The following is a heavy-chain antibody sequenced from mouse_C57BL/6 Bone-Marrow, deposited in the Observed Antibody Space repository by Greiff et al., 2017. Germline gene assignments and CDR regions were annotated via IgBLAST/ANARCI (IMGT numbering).Heavy chain of an antibody. J-gene: IGHJ3*01. D-gene: IGHD2-10*01. CDR3: STCYGNYVSWFAY. CDR1: GYTFTSSW. CDR2: IHPSDSDT. Sequence: QVQLQQPGAELVKPGASVKVSCKASGYTFTSSWMHWVKQRTGQGLEWIGRIHPSDSDTNYNQKFKGKATLPVDKASSTAYMQLSSLTSEDSAVYSCSTCYGNYVSWFAYWGQGTLVTVSA. V-gene: IGHV1-74*01.